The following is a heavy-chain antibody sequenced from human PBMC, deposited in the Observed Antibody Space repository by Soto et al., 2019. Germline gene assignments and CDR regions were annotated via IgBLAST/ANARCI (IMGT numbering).Heavy chain of an antibody. D-gene: IGHD2-2*01. J-gene: IGHJ4*02. CDR3: ARLVPRGVIPAASNREGRSDS. CDR2: IKHSGST. CDR1: GGSFSGSY. V-gene: IGHV4-34*01. Sequence: SETLSLTCAVYGGSFSGSYWSLIRQPPGKGLEWIGEIKHSGSTNYNPSLKSRVTISIDTSKNQFSLNLSSVTAADTAVYYCARLVPRGVIPAASNREGRSDSWGQGTLVTVSS.